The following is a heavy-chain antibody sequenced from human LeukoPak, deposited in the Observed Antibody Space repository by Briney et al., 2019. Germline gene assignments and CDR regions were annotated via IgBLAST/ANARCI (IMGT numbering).Heavy chain of an antibody. CDR1: GFTFGSYA. CDR2: ISGSGGST. J-gene: IGHJ4*02. CDR3: AKGHESFDY. Sequence: GGSLRLSCAASGFTFGSYAMSWVRQPPGKGLEWVSTISGSGGSTYYADSLKGRFTISRDNSKNTLYLQMNSLRAEDTAVYYCAKGHESFDYWGQGTLVTVSS. V-gene: IGHV3-23*01.